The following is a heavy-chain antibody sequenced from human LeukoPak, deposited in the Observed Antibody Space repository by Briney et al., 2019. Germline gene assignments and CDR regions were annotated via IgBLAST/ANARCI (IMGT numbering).Heavy chain of an antibody. D-gene: IGHD2-2*01. V-gene: IGHV3-23*01. J-gene: IGHJ4*02. CDR1: GFTFSSYA. CDR3: AKESNIVVVPAAPDY. CDR2: ISGSGGST. Sequence: SGGSLRLSCAASGFTFSSYAMSWVRQTPGKGLEWVSAISGSGGSTYYADSVKGRFTISRDNSKNTLYLQMNSLRAEDTAVYYCAKESNIVVVPAAPDYWGQGTLVTVSS.